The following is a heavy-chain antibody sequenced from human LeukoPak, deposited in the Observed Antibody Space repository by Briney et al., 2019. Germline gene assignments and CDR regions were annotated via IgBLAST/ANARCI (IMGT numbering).Heavy chain of an antibody. D-gene: IGHD6-13*01. Sequence: VVSVKVSCKASGYTFTSYGISWVRQAPGQGLEWMGWISAYNGNTNYAQKLQGRVTMTTDTSTSTAYMELRSLRSDDTAVYYCARGGYSSSWPPTRWFDPWGQGTLVTVSS. J-gene: IGHJ5*02. CDR3: ARGGYSSSWPPTRWFDP. CDR2: ISAYNGNT. V-gene: IGHV1-18*01. CDR1: GYTFTSYG.